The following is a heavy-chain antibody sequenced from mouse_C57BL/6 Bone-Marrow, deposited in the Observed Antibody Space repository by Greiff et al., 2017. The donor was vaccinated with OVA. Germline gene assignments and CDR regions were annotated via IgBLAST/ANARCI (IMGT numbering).Heavy chain of an antibody. D-gene: IGHD2-4*01. CDR3: ARHYDYARDYYAMDY. CDR1: GYTFTSYW. J-gene: IGHJ4*01. CDR2: IHPNSGST. Sequence: QVQLQQPGAELVKPGASVKLSCKASGYTFTSYWMHWVKQRPGQGLEWIGMIHPNSGSTNYNEKFKSKATLTVDKSSSTAYMQLSSLTSEDSAVYYCARHYDYARDYYAMDYWGQGTSVTVSS. V-gene: IGHV1-64*01.